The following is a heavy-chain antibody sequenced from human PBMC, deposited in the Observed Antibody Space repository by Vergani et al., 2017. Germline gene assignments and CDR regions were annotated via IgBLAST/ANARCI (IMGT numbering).Heavy chain of an antibody. Sequence: QVQLVESGGGVVQPGRSLRLSCAASGFTFSSYGMHWVRQAPGKGLEWVAVISYDGSKKYYADSVKGRFTISRDNSKNTLYLQMNSLRAEDTAVYYCAKDPRGTWDNSRGYYFDYWGQGTQVTVSS. CDR2: ISYDGSKK. V-gene: IGHV3-30*18. D-gene: IGHD6-13*01. CDR3: AKDPRGTWDNSRGYYFDY. J-gene: IGHJ4*02. CDR1: GFTFSSYG.